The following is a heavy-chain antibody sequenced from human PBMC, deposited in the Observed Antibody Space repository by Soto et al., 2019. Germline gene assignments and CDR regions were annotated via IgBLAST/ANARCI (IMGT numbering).Heavy chain of an antibody. J-gene: IGHJ6*02. CDR2: INPSGGST. CDR1: GYTFTSYY. CDR3: ARDQYGGLYKYYYGMDG. D-gene: IGHD3-16*01. Sequence: ASVKVSCKASGYTFTSYYMHWVRQAPGQGLEWMGIINPSGGSTSYAQKFQGRVTMTRDTSTSTVYMELSSLRSEDTAGYYCARDQYGGLYKYYYGMDGWGQGTTVTVSS. V-gene: IGHV1-46*01.